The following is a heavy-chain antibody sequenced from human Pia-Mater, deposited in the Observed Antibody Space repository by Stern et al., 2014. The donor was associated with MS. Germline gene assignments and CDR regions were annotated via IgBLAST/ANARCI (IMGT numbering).Heavy chain of an antibody. CDR3: SRDADGYSLVFGY. J-gene: IGHJ4*02. V-gene: IGHV4-30-4*01. D-gene: IGHD5-24*01. CDR1: GGSISSAEYY. CDR2: IHYSGTT. Sequence: QVQLQESGPGLVKPSQTLSLTCAVTGGSISSAEYYWSWLRPSPGKGLEWIGYIHYSGTTYYNPSLKSRVTISVDTSKNQFSLKLRSVTAADTAVYYCSRDADGYSLVFGYWGRGTLVTVSS.